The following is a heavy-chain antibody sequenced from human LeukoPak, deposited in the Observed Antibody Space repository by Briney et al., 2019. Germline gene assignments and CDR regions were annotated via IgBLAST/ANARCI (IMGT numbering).Heavy chain of an antibody. D-gene: IGHD4-23*01. V-gene: IGHV1-69*13. CDR1: GGTFSSYA. CDR2: IIPIFGTA. CDR3: AARDRKYGGNSGSDY. Sequence: SVKVSCKASGGTFSSYATSWVRQAPGQGLEWMGGIIPIFGTANYAQKFQGRVTITADESTSTAYMELSSLRSEDTAVYYCAARDRKYGGNSGSDYWGQGTLVTVSS. J-gene: IGHJ4*02.